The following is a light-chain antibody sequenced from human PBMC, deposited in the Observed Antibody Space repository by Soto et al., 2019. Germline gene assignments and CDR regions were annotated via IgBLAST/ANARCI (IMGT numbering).Light chain of an antibody. CDR1: QSVSSS. CDR3: QLRSSWHRT. J-gene: IGKJ5*01. Sequence: EFVFTQTPGTRSLSPGSEVTLSGRASQSVSSSLAWYQQNPGQAPRLLIYDASNRPTGIPARFSSSGSPTDFTLTISTLEPEDFAVYYCQLRSSWHRTYGQGTRLEIK. V-gene: IGKV3-11*01. CDR2: DAS.